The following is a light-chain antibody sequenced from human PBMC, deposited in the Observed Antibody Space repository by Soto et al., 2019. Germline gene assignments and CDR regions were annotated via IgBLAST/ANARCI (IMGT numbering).Light chain of an antibody. CDR1: SSNVGVNF. CDR3: AAWDDSLRGRL. J-gene: IGLJ1*01. CDR2: RND. Sequence: QSVLTQPPSASGTHGQRVTISCSGSSSNVGVNFVYWYQHLPGTAPKLLIYRNDQRPSGVPDRFSGSKSGTSSSLAISGLRFEDEADYYCAAWDDSLRGRLFGTGTKVTVL. V-gene: IGLV1-47*01.